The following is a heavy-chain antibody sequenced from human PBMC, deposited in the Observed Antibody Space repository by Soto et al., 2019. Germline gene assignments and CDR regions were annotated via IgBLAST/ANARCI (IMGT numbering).Heavy chain of an antibody. J-gene: IGHJ1*01. V-gene: IGHV3-48*03. CDR1: GFNFSNYA. CDR3: ARYGTRADW. D-gene: IGHD3-9*01. CDR2: IISTGVTT. Sequence: EVQLVESGGGLVKPGVSLRLSCAASGFNFSNYAMNWVRQAPGKGLEWVAYIISTGVTTYYAESVEGRFTISRDNAKSSLFLHLSRLRVEDPAVYYCARYGTRADWWGLGTQVTVPS.